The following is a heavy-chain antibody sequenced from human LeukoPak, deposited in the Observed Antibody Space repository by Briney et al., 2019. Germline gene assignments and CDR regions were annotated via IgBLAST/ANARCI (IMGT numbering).Heavy chain of an antibody. CDR3: ARDQYYYDSSGYTSNYYYYMDV. CDR2: ISSSSSYI. CDR1: GFTFDDYG. J-gene: IGHJ6*03. V-gene: IGHV3-21*01. Sequence: GGSLRLSCAASGFTFDDYGMNWVRQAPGKGLEWVSSISSSSSYIYYADSVKGRFTISRDNAKNSLYLQMNSLRAEDTAVYYCARDQYYYDSSGYTSNYYYYMDVWGKGTTVTVSS. D-gene: IGHD3-22*01.